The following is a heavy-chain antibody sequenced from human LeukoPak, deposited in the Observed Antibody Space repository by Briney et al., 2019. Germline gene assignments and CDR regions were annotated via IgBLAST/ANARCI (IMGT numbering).Heavy chain of an antibody. CDR2: IHYSEST. CDR1: GFTVSSNY. V-gene: IGHV4-59*02. CDR3: ARGQGSGSSWAFDY. Sequence: PGGSLRLSCAASGFTVSSNYMIWVRQAPGKGLEWIGYIHYSESTTYNPSLKNRVTISADPSKHQLSLSLSSVTAADTAVYYCARGQGSGSSWAFDYWGQGTLVTVSS. D-gene: IGHD1-26*01. J-gene: IGHJ4*02.